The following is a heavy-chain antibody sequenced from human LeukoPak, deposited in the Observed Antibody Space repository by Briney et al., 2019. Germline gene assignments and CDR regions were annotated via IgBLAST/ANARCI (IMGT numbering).Heavy chain of an antibody. CDR2: TYYRSKWFI. CDR3: ARDKVLNGFDI. D-gene: IGHD2-8*02. V-gene: IGHV6-1*01. CDR1: GDIVSSNTGI. Sequence: SQTLSLTCAISGDIVSSNTGIWNWVRQSPSRGLEWLGRTYYRSKWFIDYALSVKGRMTINPDTSKSQFSLQLNSVTPEDTAVYYCARDKVLNGFDIWGQGTMVTVSS. J-gene: IGHJ3*02.